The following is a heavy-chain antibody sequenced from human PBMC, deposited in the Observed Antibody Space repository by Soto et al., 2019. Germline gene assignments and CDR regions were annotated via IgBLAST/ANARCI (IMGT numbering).Heavy chain of an antibody. V-gene: IGHV3-23*01. CDR3: AKDRLGAYYYYGMDV. CDR1: GFTFSRYA. CDR2: IGDRGTTT. Sequence: EVQLLQSGGGLVQPGGSLRLSCVGSGFTFSRYAMIWVRQTPGKGLEWVSGIGDRGTTTYYADSVKGRFTISRDNSGNTLFLQMNSLGAEDTAVYYCAKDRLGAYYYYGMDVWGQGTTVTVS. J-gene: IGHJ6*02. D-gene: IGHD4-17*01.